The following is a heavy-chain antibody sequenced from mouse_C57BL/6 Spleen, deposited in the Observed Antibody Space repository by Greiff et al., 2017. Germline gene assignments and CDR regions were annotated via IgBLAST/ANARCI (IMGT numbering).Heavy chain of an antibody. CDR3: AITTVENWYFDV. J-gene: IGHJ1*03. Sequence: QVQLQQPGAELVKPGASVKLSCKASGYTFTSYWMQWVKQRPGQGLEWIGEIDPSDSYTTYNQKFKSKATLTVDTSSSTAYMQLSSLTSEDSAVYYCAITTVENWYFDVWGTGTTVTVSS. CDR2: IDPSDSYT. V-gene: IGHV1-50*01. CDR1: GYTFTSYW. D-gene: IGHD1-1*01.